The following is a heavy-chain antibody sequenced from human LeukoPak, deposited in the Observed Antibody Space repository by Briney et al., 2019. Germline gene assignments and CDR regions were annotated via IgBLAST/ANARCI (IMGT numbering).Heavy chain of an antibody. Sequence: PSETLSLTCAVSGGSISSSSYYWGWIRQPPGKGLEWIGSIYYSGSTYYNPSLKSRVTISVDTSKNQFSLKLTSVTAADTAVYYCARNHCSGGTCRKYYFYYYGMDVWGQGTTVTVSS. CDR3: ARNHCSGGTCRKYYFYYYGMDV. V-gene: IGHV4-39*07. CDR1: GGSISSSSYY. CDR2: IYYSGST. D-gene: IGHD2-15*01. J-gene: IGHJ6*02.